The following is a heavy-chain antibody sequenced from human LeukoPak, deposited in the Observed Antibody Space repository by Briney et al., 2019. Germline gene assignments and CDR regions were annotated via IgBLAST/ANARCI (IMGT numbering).Heavy chain of an antibody. V-gene: IGHV3-23*01. D-gene: IGHD6-19*01. CDR1: GFTFSSYD. J-gene: IGHJ6*02. CDR2: LSGSDLRT. Sequence: PGGSLRLSCAASGFTFSSYDMSWVRQAPGKGLEWVSGLSGSDLRTYYAESVKGRFTISRDNAKNSLYLQMNSLRAGDTAVYYCARERAVAGTEIYYYYYGMDVWGQGTTVTVSS. CDR3: ARERAVAGTEIYYYYYGMDV.